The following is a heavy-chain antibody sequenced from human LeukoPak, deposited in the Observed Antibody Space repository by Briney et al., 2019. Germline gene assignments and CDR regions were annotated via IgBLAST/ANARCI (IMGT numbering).Heavy chain of an antibody. V-gene: IGHV1-18*01. D-gene: IGHD6-19*01. CDR2: ISAYNGNT. J-gene: IGHJ4*02. CDR1: GYTFTSYG. Sequence: ASVKVSCKASGYTFTSYGISWVRQAPGQGLEWMGWISAYNGNTNYAQKLQGRVTMTTDTSTSTPYMELRSLRSDDTAVYYCARDQGPKYSSGWLDYRGQGTLVTVSS. CDR3: ARDQGPKYSSGWLDY.